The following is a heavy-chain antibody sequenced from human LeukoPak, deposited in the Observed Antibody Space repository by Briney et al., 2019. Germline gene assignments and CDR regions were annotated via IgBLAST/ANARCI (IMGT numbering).Heavy chain of an antibody. J-gene: IGHJ4*02. Sequence: SETLSLTCTVSGGSISSGSYYWSWIRQPAGKGLEWIGRIYTSGSTNYNPSLKSRVTISVDTSKNQFSLKLSSVTAADTAVYYCAATQWPGDYWGQGTLVTVSS. D-gene: IGHD6-19*01. V-gene: IGHV4-61*02. CDR1: GGSISSGSYY. CDR2: IYTSGST. CDR3: AATQWPGDY.